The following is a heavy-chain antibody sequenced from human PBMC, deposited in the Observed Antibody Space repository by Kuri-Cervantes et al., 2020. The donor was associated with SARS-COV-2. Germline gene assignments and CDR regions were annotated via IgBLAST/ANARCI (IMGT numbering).Heavy chain of an antibody. V-gene: IGHV3-30*02. CDR2: IRYDGSNK. CDR3: AKDQHGIVVVVAAIDY. D-gene: IGHD2-15*01. CDR1: GFTFSSYG. Sequence: GGSLRLSCAASGFTFSSYGMHWARRAPGKGLEWVAFIRYDGSNKFYADSVKGRFTISRDNSKNTLYLQMNSLRAEDTAVYYCAKDQHGIVVVVAAIDYWGQGTLVTVSS. J-gene: IGHJ4*02.